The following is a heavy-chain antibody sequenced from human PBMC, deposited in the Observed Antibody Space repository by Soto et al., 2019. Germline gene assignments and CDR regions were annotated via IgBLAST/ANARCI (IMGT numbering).Heavy chain of an antibody. D-gene: IGHD2-2*02. CDR3: ARDAGYCSSTSCYRGYYYYGMDV. Sequence: GASVKVSCKASGYTFTSYAMHWVRQAPGQRLEWMGWINAGNGNTKYSQKFQGRVTITRDTSASTAYMELSSLRSEDTAVYYCARDAGYCSSTSCYRGYYYYGMDVWGQGTTVTV. CDR1: GYTFTSYA. V-gene: IGHV1-3*01. CDR2: INAGNGNT. J-gene: IGHJ6*02.